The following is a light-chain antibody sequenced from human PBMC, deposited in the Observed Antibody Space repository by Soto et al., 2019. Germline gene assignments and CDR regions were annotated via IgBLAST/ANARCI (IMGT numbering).Light chain of an antibody. CDR2: DVS. CDR3: CSYAVTFYV. CDR1: GIAVGGSNY. V-gene: IGLV2-11*01. Sequence: QSALTQPRPVSRSPGQSVTISCTGPGIAVGGSNYVSWYQQHPGKAPKLMIYDVSERPSGVPDRFSGSKSGNTASLTISGLQAEDEADYYCCSYAVTFYVFGTGTKVTV. J-gene: IGLJ1*01.